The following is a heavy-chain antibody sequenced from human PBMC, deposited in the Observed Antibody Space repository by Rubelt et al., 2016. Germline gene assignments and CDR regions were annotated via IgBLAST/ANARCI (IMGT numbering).Heavy chain of an antibody. J-gene: IGHJ4*02. CDR3: ARAPWRADF. Sequence: DSVKGRFTISRDNSKNTLYLQMNSLRVEDTAVYYCARAPWRADFRGQGTLVTVSS. D-gene: IGHD3-3*01. V-gene: IGHV3-30*01.